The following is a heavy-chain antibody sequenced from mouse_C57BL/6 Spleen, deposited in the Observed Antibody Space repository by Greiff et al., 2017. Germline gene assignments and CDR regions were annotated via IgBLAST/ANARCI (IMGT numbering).Heavy chain of an antibody. CDR2: INPGSGGT. CDR1: GYAFTNYL. J-gene: IGHJ4*01. D-gene: IGHD2-1*01. V-gene: IGHV1-54*01. CDR3: AIRGDGNYVMDY. Sequence: QLQQSGAELVRPGTSVKVSCKASGYAFTNYLIEWVKQRPGQGLEWIGVINPGSGGTNYNEKFKGKATLTADKSSSTAYMQLSSLTSEDSAVYFCAIRGDGNYVMDYWGQGTSGTVSS.